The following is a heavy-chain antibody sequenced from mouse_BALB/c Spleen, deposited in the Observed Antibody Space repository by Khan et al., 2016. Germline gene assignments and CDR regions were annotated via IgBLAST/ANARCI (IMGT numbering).Heavy chain of an antibody. Sequence: QVQLKQSGAELAKPGASVKMSCKASDYTFTSYWMHWVKQRPGQGLEWIGYINPNTGYAAYNQKFQDKATFTADKSSNTAYMEMNSLTSEDSAVYYCDYGNYPYYYAMDYWGQGTSVTVSS. V-gene: IGHV1-7*01. CDR1: DYTFTSYW. CDR2: INPNTGYA. J-gene: IGHJ4*01. D-gene: IGHD2-1*01. CDR3: DYGNYPYYYAMDY.